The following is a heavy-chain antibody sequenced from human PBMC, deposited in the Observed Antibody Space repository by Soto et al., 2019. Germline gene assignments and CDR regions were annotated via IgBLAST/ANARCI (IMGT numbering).Heavy chain of an antibody. D-gene: IGHD6-19*01. CDR2: ISGSGGTS. V-gene: IGHV3-23*01. Sequence: GGSLRLSCAASGFTFSSYGMSLVRQAPGKGLQWVSSISGSGGTSSYADSVKGRFTISRDNSENTLYLQMSSLRAEDTAVYYCAKEISDGSGSRYFDHWGQGTPVTVSS. CDR3: AKEISDGSGSRYFDH. J-gene: IGHJ4*02. CDR1: GFTFSSYG.